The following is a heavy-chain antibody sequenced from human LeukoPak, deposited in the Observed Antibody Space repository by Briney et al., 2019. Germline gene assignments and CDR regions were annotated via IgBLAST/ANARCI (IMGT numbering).Heavy chain of an antibody. D-gene: IGHD3-10*01. Sequence: GGSLRLSCAASGFTFSSYSMNWVRQAPGKGLEWVSSISSSSYIYYADSVKGRFTISRDNAKNSLYLQMNNLRAEDTAVYYCARGSPPGLFDYWGQGTLVTVSS. CDR2: ISSSSYI. CDR3: ARGSPPGLFDY. V-gene: IGHV3-21*01. CDR1: GFTFSSYS. J-gene: IGHJ4*02.